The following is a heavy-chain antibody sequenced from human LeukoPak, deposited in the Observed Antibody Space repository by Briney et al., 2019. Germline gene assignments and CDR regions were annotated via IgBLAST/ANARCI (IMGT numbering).Heavy chain of an antibody. V-gene: IGHV6-1*01. CDR2: TYYRSKWSN. Sequence: SLPLSLPSPISGDSVSSNSAAWHWIRQPPSRGLEWLGRTYYRSKWSNDYAVSMKSRITIKPDTTKNQFSLQLNSVTPEDTAVYFCAREGGHYYYIDVWGKGTTVTVSS. CDR3: AREGGHYYYIDV. J-gene: IGHJ6*03. CDR1: GDSVSSNSAA. D-gene: IGHD3-16*01.